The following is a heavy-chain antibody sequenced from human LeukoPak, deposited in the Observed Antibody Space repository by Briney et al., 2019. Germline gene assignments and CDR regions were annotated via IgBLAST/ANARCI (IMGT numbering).Heavy chain of an antibody. J-gene: IGHJ4*02. CDR2: MNPNSGNT. CDR3: VRVDYGDHPY. V-gene: IGHV1-8*01. CDR1: GYTFTSYD. D-gene: IGHD4-17*01. Sequence: ASVKVSCKASGYTFTSYDINWVRQATGQGLEWMGWMNPNSGNTGYAQEFQGRVTMTRNTSISTAYMELSSLRSEDTAVYYCVRVDYGDHPYWGQGTLVTVSS.